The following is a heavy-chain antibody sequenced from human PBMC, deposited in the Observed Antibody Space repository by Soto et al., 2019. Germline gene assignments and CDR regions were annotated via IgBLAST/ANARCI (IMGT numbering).Heavy chain of an antibody. CDR2: ISYDGSNK. J-gene: IGHJ5*02. Sequence: GGSLRLFCAASGFTFSSYAMHWVRQAPGKGLEWVAVISYDGSNKYYADSVKGRFTISRDNSKNTLYLQMNSLRAEDTAVYYCARELDSSGWSPNWFDPWGQGTLVTVSS. V-gene: IGHV3-30-3*01. CDR3: ARELDSSGWSPNWFDP. D-gene: IGHD6-19*01. CDR1: GFTFSSYA.